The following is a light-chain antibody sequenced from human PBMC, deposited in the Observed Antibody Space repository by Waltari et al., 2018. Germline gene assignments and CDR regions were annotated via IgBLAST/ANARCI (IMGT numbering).Light chain of an antibody. J-gene: IGKJ5*01. CDR2: VGS. CDR3: MEALQSVT. CDR1: QSLLDSNGYNY. Sequence: DIVMTQSPVSLTVTPGEPASLPCRSSQSLLDSNGYNYLDWYLQKPGQSPQILIYVGSNRASGVPDRFSGSGSGTDFTLKISRVEAEDAGVYYCMEALQSVTFGQGTRLEIK. V-gene: IGKV2-28*01.